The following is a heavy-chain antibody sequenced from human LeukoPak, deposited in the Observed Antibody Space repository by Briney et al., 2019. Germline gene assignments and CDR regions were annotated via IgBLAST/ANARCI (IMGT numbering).Heavy chain of an antibody. J-gene: IGHJ4*02. CDR2: IIPIFGTV. CDR1: GGTFISYA. V-gene: IGHV1-69*13. Sequence: SVNVSCKASGGTFISYAISWVRHAPGQGLEWMGGIIPIFGTVNYAQKFQGRVTITADESTSTAYMELSSLRSEGTAVYYCARDCSSTSCYLYWGQGTLVTVSS. CDR3: ARDCSSTSCYLY. D-gene: IGHD2-2*01.